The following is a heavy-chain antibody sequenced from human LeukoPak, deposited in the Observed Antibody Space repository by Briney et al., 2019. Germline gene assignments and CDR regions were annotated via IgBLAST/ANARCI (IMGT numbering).Heavy chain of an antibody. D-gene: IGHD3-22*01. J-gene: IGHJ4*02. Sequence: ASVKLSCKASGYTFTSYGISWGRQAPGQRLEWMGWISAYNGNTNYAQKLQGRVTMTTDTSTSTAYMELRSLRSDDTAVYYCARARRLRAYYYDSSGLFDYWGQGTLVTVSS. CDR3: ARARRLRAYYYDSSGLFDY. V-gene: IGHV1-18*01. CDR1: GYTFTSYG. CDR2: ISAYNGNT.